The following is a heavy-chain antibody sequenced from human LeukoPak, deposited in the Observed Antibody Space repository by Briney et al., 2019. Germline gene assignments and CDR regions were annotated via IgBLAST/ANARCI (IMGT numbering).Heavy chain of an antibody. Sequence: GGSLRLSCAASGFTFSKLGMTWVRQAPGKGLEWVSAIDASGRNTHYADSVRGRFSISRDNSKNTVILQMNSLRVEDTAVYYCAKALYDSTGDGYWGQGTLVTVSS. D-gene: IGHD7-27*01. J-gene: IGHJ4*02. CDR3: AKALYDSTGDGY. V-gene: IGHV3-23*01. CDR2: IDASGRNT. CDR1: GFTFSKLG.